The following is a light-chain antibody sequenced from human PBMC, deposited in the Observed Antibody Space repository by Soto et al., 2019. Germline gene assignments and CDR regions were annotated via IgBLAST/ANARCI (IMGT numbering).Light chain of an antibody. CDR2: EAS. J-gene: IGKJ4*01. V-gene: IGKV1D-8*01. Sequence: VIWMTQSPSLLSASTGDRVTITCRMSQGIRSYLAWYQQKPGKAPELLIYEASTLQSGVPSRFSGSGSGTDFTLTITSLQSEDFATYYCQQYYSFQLTFGGGTKVEIK. CDR1: QGIRSY. CDR3: QQYYSFQLT.